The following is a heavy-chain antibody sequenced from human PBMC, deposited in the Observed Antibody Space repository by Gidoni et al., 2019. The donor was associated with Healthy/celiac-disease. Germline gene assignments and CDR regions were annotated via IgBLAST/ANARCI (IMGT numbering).Heavy chain of an antibody. Sequence: QVQLVQSGAAVKKPGASVTVSCTVSGYTLTELSLHWVRQAPGKGLEWMGGFDPEDGETIYAQKFQGRVTMTEDTSTDTAYMELSSLRSEDTAVYYWATVVDPDLYGYRDYYGMDVWGQGTTVTVSS. V-gene: IGHV1-24*01. CDR3: ATVVDPDLYGYRDYYGMDV. CDR2: FDPEDGET. J-gene: IGHJ6*02. CDR1: GYTLTELS. D-gene: IGHD5-18*01.